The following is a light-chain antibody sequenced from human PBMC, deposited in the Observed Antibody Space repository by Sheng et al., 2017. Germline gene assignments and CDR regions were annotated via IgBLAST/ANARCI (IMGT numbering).Light chain of an antibody. Sequence: SYDLSQPASVSVSPGQTANITCSGDKLGDKYVFWYQQKPGQSPVLVIHRDKKRPSEIPERFSGSNSGNTATLTISGTQAMDEADYYCQAWDSSVIFGGGTKLTVL. V-gene: IGLV3-1*01. CDR3: QAWDSSVI. CDR2: RDK. CDR1: KLGDKY. J-gene: IGLJ2*01.